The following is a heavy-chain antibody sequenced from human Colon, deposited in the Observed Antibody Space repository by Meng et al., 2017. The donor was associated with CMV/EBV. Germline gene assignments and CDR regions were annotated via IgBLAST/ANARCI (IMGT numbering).Heavy chain of an antibody. D-gene: IGHD6-25*01. CDR3: TRDAASRPLEF. J-gene: IGHJ4*02. CDR1: GRSVTQAYW. Sequence: TGGVPGRSVTQAYWWSWVRQAPGKGLEWVGSIFDSVVVHYNPSLKSRLGILVDRSKNQFSLTLTSVTAADTAMYYCTRDAASRPLEFWGPGILVTVSS. CDR2: IFDSVVV. V-gene: IGHV4-4*02.